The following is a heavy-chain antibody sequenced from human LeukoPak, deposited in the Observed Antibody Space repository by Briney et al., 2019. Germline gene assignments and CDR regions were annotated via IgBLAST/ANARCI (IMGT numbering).Heavy chain of an antibody. CDR3: ARYYYYGTDV. Sequence: SETLSLTCTVSGGSISSYYWSWIRQPPGKGLEWIGYIYYSGSTNYNPSLKSRVTISVDTSKNQFSLKLSSVTAADTAVYYCARYYYYGTDVWGQGTTVTVSS. CDR1: GGSISSYY. CDR2: IYYSGST. V-gene: IGHV4-59*08. J-gene: IGHJ6*02.